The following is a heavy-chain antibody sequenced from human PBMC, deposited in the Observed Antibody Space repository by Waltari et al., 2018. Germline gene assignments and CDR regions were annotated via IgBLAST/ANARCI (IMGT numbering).Heavy chain of an antibody. CDR3: ARGTGGSSTYYFAGMDV. CDR1: GGSFSAYH. J-gene: IGHJ6*02. CDR2: INHSGSA. V-gene: IGHV4-34*01. Sequence: QVQLPQWGAGLLKPSETLSLTCAVFGGSFSAYHWSWIRQSPGKGLEWIGEINHSGSAIYNPSLKSRVTISLDTSKRQVSLRLSSVTAADTAVYFCARGTGGSSTYYFAGMDVWGQGTTVTVSS. D-gene: IGHD3-22*01.